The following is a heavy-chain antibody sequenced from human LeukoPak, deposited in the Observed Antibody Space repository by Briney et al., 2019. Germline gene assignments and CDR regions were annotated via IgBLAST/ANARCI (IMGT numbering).Heavy chain of an antibody. CDR2: ITGSGDTT. CDR3: VRGYSFGPYGMDV. CDR1: GFTFSSYA. J-gene: IGHJ6*02. V-gene: IGHV3-23*01. Sequence: PGGSLRLSCAASGFTFSSYAVTWVRQAPGKGLEWVSGITGSGDTTFYADSVKGRFTISRDNSKNMLYLQMSSLRAEDTAVYFCVRGYSFGPYGMDVWGQGTTVTVSS. D-gene: IGHD2-15*01.